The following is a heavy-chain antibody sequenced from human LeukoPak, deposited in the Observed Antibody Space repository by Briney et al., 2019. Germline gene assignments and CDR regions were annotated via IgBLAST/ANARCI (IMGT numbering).Heavy chain of an antibody. CDR2: IIPIFGTA. CDR3: ARGTSGTTSLFY. Sequence: SVKVSCKASGGTFSSYAVSWVRQAPGQGLEWMGRIIPIFGTANYAQKFQGRVTITTDESTSTAYMELSSLRSEDTAVYYCARGTSGTTSLFYWGQGTLVTVSS. J-gene: IGHJ4*02. CDR1: GGTFSSYA. D-gene: IGHD1-7*01. V-gene: IGHV1-69*05.